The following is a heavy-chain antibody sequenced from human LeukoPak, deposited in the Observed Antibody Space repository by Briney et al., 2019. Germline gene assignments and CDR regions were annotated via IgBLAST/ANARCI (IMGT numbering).Heavy chain of an antibody. Sequence: SETLSLTCAVYGGSFSGYYWSWIRQPPGKGLEWIGEINHSGSTSYNPSLKSRVTISVDTSKNQFSLKLSSVTAADTAVYYCARQRRHYYDSSGYSDFDYWGQGTLVTVSS. CDR2: INHSGST. D-gene: IGHD3-22*01. V-gene: IGHV4-34*01. CDR3: ARQRRHYYDSSGYSDFDY. J-gene: IGHJ4*02. CDR1: GGSFSGYY.